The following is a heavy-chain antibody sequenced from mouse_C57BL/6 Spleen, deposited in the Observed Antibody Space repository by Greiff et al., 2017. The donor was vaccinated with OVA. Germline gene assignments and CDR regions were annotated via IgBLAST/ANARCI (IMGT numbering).Heavy chain of an antibody. CDR2: INPNNGGT. J-gene: IGHJ3*01. CDR1: GCTFTDYN. V-gene: IGHV1-22*01. D-gene: IGHD1-1*01. CDR3: ARIYYYGSAWFAY. Sequence: VQLQQSGPELVKPGASVKMSCKASGCTFTDYNMHWVKQSHGKSLEWIGYINPNNGGTSYNQKFKGKATLTVNKSSSTAYMELRSLTSEDSAVYYCARIYYYGSAWFAYWGQGTLVTVSA.